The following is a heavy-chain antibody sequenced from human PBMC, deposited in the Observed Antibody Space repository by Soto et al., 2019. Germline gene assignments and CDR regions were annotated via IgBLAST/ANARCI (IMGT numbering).Heavy chain of an antibody. CDR2: IYPGDSDT. CDR3: ARHSYDFWTIDYYYYGMDV. CDR1: GYGFTSYW. V-gene: IGHV5-51*01. D-gene: IGHD3-3*01. J-gene: IGHJ6*02. Sequence: GESLKISCKGSGYGFTSYWIGWVRQMPGKGLEWMGIIYPGDSDTRYSPSFQGQVTISADKSISTAYLRWSSLKASDTAMYYCARHSYDFWTIDYYYYGMDVWGQGTTVTVSS.